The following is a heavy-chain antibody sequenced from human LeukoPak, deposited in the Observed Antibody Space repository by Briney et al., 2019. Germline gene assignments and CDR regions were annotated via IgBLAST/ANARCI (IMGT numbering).Heavy chain of an antibody. CDR2: IYYSGST. CDR3: ARPPVPKYYDVLTGYFEFDS. J-gene: IGHJ4*02. Sequence: PSETLSLTCTVSGGSISSYYWSWIRQPPGKGLEWIGYIYYSGSTNYNPSLKSRVTITVGKSKNQFSLKLSSVTAADTAVYYCARPPVPKYYDVLTGYFEFDSWGQGTLVTVSS. CDR1: GGSISSYY. V-gene: IGHV4-59*01. D-gene: IGHD3-9*01.